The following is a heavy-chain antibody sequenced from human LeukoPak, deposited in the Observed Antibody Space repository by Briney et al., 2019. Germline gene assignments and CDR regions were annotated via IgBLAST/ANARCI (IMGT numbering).Heavy chain of an antibody. V-gene: IGHV4-38-2*02. D-gene: IGHD4-17*01. CDR3: ARTYGDYLPDAFDI. CDR1: GYSISSGYY. Sequence: SETLSLTCTVSGYSISSGYYWGWIRQPPGKGLEWIGSIYHSGSTYYNPSLKSRVTISVDTSKNQFSLKLSSVTAADTAVYYCARTYGDYLPDAFDIWGQGTLVTVSS. J-gene: IGHJ3*02. CDR2: IYHSGST.